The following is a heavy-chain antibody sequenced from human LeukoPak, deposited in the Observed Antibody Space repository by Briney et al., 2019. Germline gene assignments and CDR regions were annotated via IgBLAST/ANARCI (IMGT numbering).Heavy chain of an antibody. CDR3: AIRDGGYNSVGAFDI. CDR1: GFTFRNYA. V-gene: IGHV3-23*01. Sequence: PGGSLRLSCAASGFTFRNYAISWVRQAPGKGLEWVSLISGSGAGTYYADPVKGRFAISRDNSKNTLYLQMNSLRAEDTAVYYCAIRDGGYNSVGAFDIWGQGTMVTVSS. CDR2: ISGSGAGT. J-gene: IGHJ3*02. D-gene: IGHD5-24*01.